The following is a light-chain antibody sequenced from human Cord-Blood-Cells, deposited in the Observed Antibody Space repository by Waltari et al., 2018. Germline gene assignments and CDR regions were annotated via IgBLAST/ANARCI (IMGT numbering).Light chain of an antibody. J-gene: IGLJ3*02. CDR2: EGS. CDR3: CSYAGSSTFRV. V-gene: IGLV2-23*03. Sequence: QSALTQPASVSGSPGQSITISCTGTSSDVGSYNLVSWSQQHPGKAPKLMIYEGSKRPSGVSNRFSGSKSGNTASLTISGLQAEDEADYYCCSYAGSSTFRVFGGGTKLTVL. CDR1: SSDVGSYNL.